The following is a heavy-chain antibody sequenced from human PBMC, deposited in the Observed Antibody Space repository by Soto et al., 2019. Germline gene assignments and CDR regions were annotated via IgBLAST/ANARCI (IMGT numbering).Heavy chain of an antibody. CDR1: GGSISSYY. J-gene: IGHJ5*02. Sequence: PSETLFLTCTVSGGSISSYYWSWIRQPPGKGLEWIAYIYYSGNTNYNPSLKSRVTISLDTSKNQFSLNLNSVTAADTAVYYCATSQSAAMVFDPWGQGTLVTVA. D-gene: IGHD2-2*01. V-gene: IGHV4-59*01. CDR3: ATSQSAAMVFDP. CDR2: IYYSGNT.